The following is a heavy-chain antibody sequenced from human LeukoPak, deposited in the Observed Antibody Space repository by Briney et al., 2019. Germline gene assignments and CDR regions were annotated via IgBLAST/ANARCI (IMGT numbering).Heavy chain of an antibody. CDR2: IYYSGST. V-gene: IGHV4-59*01. CDR3: GRGPKAGGPHHDMDV. D-gene: IGHD2-15*01. CDR1: GGSISSYY. J-gene: IGHJ6*02. Sequence: SETLSLTCTVSGGSISSYYWSWIRQPPGKGLEWIGYIYYSGSTNYNPSLKSRVTISVDTSKNQFSLKLSSVTAADTAVYYCGRGPKAGGPHHDMDVWGRGTTVTVSS.